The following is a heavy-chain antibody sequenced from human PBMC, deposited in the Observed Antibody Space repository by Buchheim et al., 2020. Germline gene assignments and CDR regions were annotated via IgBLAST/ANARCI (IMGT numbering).Heavy chain of an antibody. CDR1: GGTFSSYT. J-gene: IGHJ4*02. CDR3: ARGSSIYTRWLQFGVGY. D-gene: IGHD5-24*01. CDR2: INPNSGGT. Sequence: QVQLVQSGAEVKKPGSSVKVSCKASGGTFSSYTISWVRQAPGQGLEWMGRINPNSGGTNYAQKFQGWVTMTRDTSISTAYMELSRLRSDDTAVYYCARGSSIYTRWLQFGVGYWGQGTL. V-gene: IGHV1-2*04.